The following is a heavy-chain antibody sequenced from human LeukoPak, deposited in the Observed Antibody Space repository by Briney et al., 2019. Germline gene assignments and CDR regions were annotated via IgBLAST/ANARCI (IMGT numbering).Heavy chain of an antibody. CDR2: IYTSGST. Sequence: SETLSLTCTVSGGSISSYYWSWIRQPAGKGLEWIGRIYTSGSTNYNPSLKSRVTMSVDTSKNQFSLKLSSVTAADTAVYYCARDYCRSTSCYTSPSVDWGQGTLVTVSS. CDR3: ARDYCRSTSCYTSPSVD. D-gene: IGHD2-2*02. J-gene: IGHJ4*02. V-gene: IGHV4-4*07. CDR1: GGSISSYY.